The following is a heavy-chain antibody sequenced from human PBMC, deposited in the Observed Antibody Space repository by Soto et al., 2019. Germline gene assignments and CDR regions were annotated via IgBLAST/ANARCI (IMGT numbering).Heavy chain of an antibody. V-gene: IGHV3-73*01. CDR3: TRPLSGDDYERPLDY. Sequence: PGGSLRLSCVASGFTFSDSAMHWVRQASGKGLEWVGRIRSKTNNYATVYAASVKGRFTISRDDSKNTAYLQMNSLKTEDTAVYYCTRPLSGDDYERPLDYWGPGTLVTVSS. D-gene: IGHD5-12*01. CDR1: GFTFSDSA. J-gene: IGHJ4*02. CDR2: IRSKTNNYAT.